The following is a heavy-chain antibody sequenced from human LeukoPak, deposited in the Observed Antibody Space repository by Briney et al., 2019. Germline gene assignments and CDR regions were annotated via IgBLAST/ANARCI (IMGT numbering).Heavy chain of an antibody. CDR1: GFTFSSYS. Sequence: GGSLRLSCAASGFTFSSYSMNWVRQAPGKGLEWVSYISSSSGTIYYADSVKGRFTISRDNAKNSLYLQMNTLRAEDTAVYYCARDLNGHYEYYFDYWGQGTLVTVSS. D-gene: IGHD4-17*01. V-gene: IGHV3-48*04. CDR3: ARDLNGHYEYYFDY. J-gene: IGHJ4*02. CDR2: ISSSSGTI.